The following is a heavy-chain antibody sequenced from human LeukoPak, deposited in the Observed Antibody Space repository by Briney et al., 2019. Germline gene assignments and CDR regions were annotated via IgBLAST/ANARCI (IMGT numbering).Heavy chain of an antibody. V-gene: IGHV3-23*01. CDR2: ISGSGGST. D-gene: IGHD3-10*01. CDR3: AKDRMVRGAYFDY. Sequence: GGSLRLSCAASGFTFSSYAMSWARQAPGKGLEWVSAISGSGGSTYYADSVKGRFTISRDNSKNTLYLQMNSLRAEDTAVYYCAKDRMVRGAYFDYWGQGTLVTVTS. J-gene: IGHJ4*02. CDR1: GFTFSSYA.